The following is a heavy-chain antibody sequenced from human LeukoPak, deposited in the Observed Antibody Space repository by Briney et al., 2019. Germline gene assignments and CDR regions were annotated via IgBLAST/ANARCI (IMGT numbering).Heavy chain of an antibody. D-gene: IGHD3-10*02. J-gene: IGHJ3*02. V-gene: IGHV4-59*08. CDR1: GGSISSHY. Sequence: PSETLSLTCTVSGGSISSHYWSWIRQPPGKGLEWIGYIYYSGSTNYNPSPKSRVTISVDTSKNQFSLKLSSVTAADTAVYYCARHVYFRDAFDIWGQGTMVTVSS. CDR2: IYYSGST. CDR3: ARHVYFRDAFDI.